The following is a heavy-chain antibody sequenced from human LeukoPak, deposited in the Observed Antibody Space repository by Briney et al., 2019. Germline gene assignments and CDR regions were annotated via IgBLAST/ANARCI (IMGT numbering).Heavy chain of an antibody. CDR2: IYYSGST. V-gene: IGHV4-39*01. Sequence: SETLSLTCTVSGGSISSSNYYWGGIRQPPGKGLEWIGNIYYSGSTYYKPFLKTRVTISVDTSKNQFSLKLTSVTAADTAVYYCARHASVDGNWPRPLDYWGQGSLVTVSS. J-gene: IGHJ4*02. CDR1: GGSISSSNYY. D-gene: IGHD6-19*01. CDR3: ARHASVDGNWPRPLDY.